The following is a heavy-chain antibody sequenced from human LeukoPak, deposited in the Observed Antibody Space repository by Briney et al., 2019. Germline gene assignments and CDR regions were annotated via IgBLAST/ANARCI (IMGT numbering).Heavy chain of an antibody. CDR3: ARDRKGGKFDY. CDR2: IWYDGSNK. V-gene: IGHV3-33*01. Sequence: GGSLRLSCAASGSTFSSYGMHWVRQAPGKGLEWVAVIWYDGSNKYYADSVKGRFTISRDNSKNTLYLQMNSLRAEDTAVYYCARDRKGGKFDYWGQGTLVTVSS. D-gene: IGHD3-16*01. J-gene: IGHJ4*02. CDR1: GSTFSSYG.